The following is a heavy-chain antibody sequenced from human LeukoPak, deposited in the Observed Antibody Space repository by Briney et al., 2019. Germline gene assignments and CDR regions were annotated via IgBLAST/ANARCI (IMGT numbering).Heavy chain of an antibody. V-gene: IGHV3-21*01. CDR1: GFTFNTNS. CDR3: ARDSGYDWHSESYHYDYGMDV. J-gene: IGHJ6*02. D-gene: IGHD5-12*01. CDR2: ICSVSTYI. Sequence: GGSLRLSCAASGFTFNTNSINWVRHAPGKGLERVSYICSVSTYIYYAESVKGRFTITRDNAKNSLYLQLNSRRAEDTAVYYCARDSGYDWHSESYHYDYGMDVWGQGTTVTVSS.